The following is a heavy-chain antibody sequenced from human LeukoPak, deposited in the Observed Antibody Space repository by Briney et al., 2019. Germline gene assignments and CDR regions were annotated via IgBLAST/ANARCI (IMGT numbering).Heavy chain of an antibody. CDR3: ARDSPRRDGSTLLS. D-gene: IGHD5-24*01. Sequence: GGSLRLSCAASGFTFSSYWMSWVRQAPGKGLEWVANIKQDGSEKFYVDSVKGRFTISRDNAKNSLYLQMNSLRAEDTAVYCCARDSPRRDGSTLLSWGQGTLVTVSS. CDR1: GFTFSSYW. J-gene: IGHJ4*02. V-gene: IGHV3-7*01. CDR2: IKQDGSEK.